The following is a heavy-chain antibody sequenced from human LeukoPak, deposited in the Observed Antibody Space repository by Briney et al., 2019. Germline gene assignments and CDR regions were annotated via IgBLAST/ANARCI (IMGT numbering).Heavy chain of an antibody. J-gene: IGHJ4*02. V-gene: IGHV1-69*06. CDR2: IIPIFGTA. CDR3: ARTRSSSSGWYGQFDY. Sequence: SVKVSCEASGYTFTSYDISWVRQAPGQGLEWMGGIIPIFGTANYAQKFQGRVAITADKSTSTAYMELSSLRSEDTAVYYCARTRSSSSGWYGQFDYWGQGTLVTVSS. D-gene: IGHD6-13*01. CDR1: GYTFTSYD.